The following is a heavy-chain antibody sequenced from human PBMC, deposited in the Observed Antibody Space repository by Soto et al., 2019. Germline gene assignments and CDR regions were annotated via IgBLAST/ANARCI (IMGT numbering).Heavy chain of an antibody. D-gene: IGHD2-21*02. CDR2: IYYSGST. CDR1: GGSISSSSYY. CDR3: ARQVGVVTALTLSNWFDP. V-gene: IGHV4-39*01. Sequence: SETLSLTCTVSGGSISSSSYYWGWIRQPPGKGLEWIGSIYYSGSTYYNPSLKSRVTISVDTSKNQFSLKLSSVTAADTAVYYCARQVGVVTALTLSNWFDPWGQGTLVTVSS. J-gene: IGHJ5*02.